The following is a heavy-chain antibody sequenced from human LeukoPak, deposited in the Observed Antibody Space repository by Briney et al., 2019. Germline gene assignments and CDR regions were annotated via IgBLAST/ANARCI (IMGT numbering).Heavy chain of an antibody. CDR1: GFTFSSYA. CDR3: ARDGRGYDSSGYYYVDY. V-gene: IGHV3-30*01. D-gene: IGHD3-22*01. J-gene: IGHJ4*02. CDR2: ISYDGSNK. Sequence: GRSLRLSCAASGFTFSSYAMHWVRQAPGKGLEWVAVISYDGSNKYYADSAKGRFSISRDNSKNTLYLQMNSLRAEDTAVYYCARDGRGYDSSGYYYVDYWGQGTLVTVSS.